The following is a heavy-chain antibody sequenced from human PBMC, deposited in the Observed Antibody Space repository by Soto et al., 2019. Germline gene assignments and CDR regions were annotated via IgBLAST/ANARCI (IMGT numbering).Heavy chain of an antibody. J-gene: IGHJ4*02. CDR1: GGSISSGDYC. CDR2: IYYSGST. Sequence: SETLSLTCTVSGGSISSGDYCWSWNRQPPGKGLEWIGYIYYSGSTNYNPSLKSRVTISVDTSKNQFSLKLNSMTAADTAVYYCARHNYGSGSTYFDYWGQGTLVTVSS. D-gene: IGHD3-10*01. V-gene: IGHV4-61*08. CDR3: ARHNYGSGSTYFDY.